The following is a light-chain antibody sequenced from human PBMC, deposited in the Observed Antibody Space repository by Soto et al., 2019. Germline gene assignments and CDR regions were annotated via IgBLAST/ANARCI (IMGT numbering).Light chain of an antibody. J-gene: IGKJ3*01. CDR1: QGVSANS. Sequence: EIVLTQSPGTLSLSPGDRATLSCGASQGVSANSLAWYQHKVGQAPRLLIYGAFSRATGIPDRFSGNGSETDFTLTISRLEPEDFAVYFCHQYGSAPFTFGPGTKVDIK. CDR2: GAF. V-gene: IGKV3-20*01. CDR3: HQYGSAPFT.